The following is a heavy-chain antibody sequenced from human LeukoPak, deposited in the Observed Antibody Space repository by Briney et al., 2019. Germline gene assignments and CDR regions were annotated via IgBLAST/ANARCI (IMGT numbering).Heavy chain of an antibody. Sequence: GASVKVSCKASGYTFTSYGISWVRQAPGQGLEWMGWISAYNGNTNYAQKLQGRVTVTTDTSTSTAYMELRSLRSDDTAVYYCARADYYDFWSGYYPKENFDYWGQGTLVTVSS. CDR3: ARADYYDFWSGYYPKENFDY. J-gene: IGHJ4*02. CDR2: ISAYNGNT. D-gene: IGHD3-3*01. CDR1: GYTFTSYG. V-gene: IGHV1-18*01.